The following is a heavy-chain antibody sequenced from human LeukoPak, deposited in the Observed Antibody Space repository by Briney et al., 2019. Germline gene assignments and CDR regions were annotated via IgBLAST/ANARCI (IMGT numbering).Heavy chain of an antibody. D-gene: IGHD2/OR15-2a*01. V-gene: IGHV1-8*01. CDR1: GYTFTSYD. CDR3: ARGLPPWPHDYYFSWFDP. J-gene: IGHJ5*02. CDR2: MNPNSGNT. Sequence: VASVKVSCKASGYTFTSYDINWVRQATGQGLEWMGWMNPNSGNTGYAQKFQGRVTMTRNTSISTAYMELSSLRSEDTAVYYCARGLPPWPHDYYFSWFDPWGQGTLVTVSS.